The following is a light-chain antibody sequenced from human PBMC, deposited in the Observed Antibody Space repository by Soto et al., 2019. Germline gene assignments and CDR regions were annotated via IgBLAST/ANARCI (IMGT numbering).Light chain of an antibody. CDR1: QGITNF. CDR2: AAS. CDR3: QKYDSAPWT. J-gene: IGKJ1*01. Sequence: DIQMTQSPSSLSASVGDRVTITCRASQGITNFLAWYQQKPGKTPKLLIYAASTLQSGVPSRFSGSGSGTDFTLTISSLQSEDVATYYCQKYDSAPWTFGQGTKVEIK. V-gene: IGKV1-27*01.